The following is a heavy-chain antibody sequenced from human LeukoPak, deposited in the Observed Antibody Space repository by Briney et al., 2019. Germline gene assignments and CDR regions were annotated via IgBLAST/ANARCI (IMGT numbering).Heavy chain of an antibody. CDR3: ARPIVGDYYYMDV. Sequence: SQTLSLTCTVSGGSISSGYYWGWIRQPPGKGLEWIGSIYHSGSTYYNPSLKSRVTISVDTSKNQFSLKLSSVTAADTAVYYCARPIVGDYYYMDVWGKGTTVTVSS. D-gene: IGHD2-15*01. V-gene: IGHV4-38-2*02. CDR2: IYHSGST. CDR1: GGSISSGYY. J-gene: IGHJ6*03.